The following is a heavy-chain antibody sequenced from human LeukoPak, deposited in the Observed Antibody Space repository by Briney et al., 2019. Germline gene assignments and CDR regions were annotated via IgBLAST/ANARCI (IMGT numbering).Heavy chain of an antibody. CDR1: GFTFSSYA. J-gene: IGHJ4*02. V-gene: IGHV3-30-3*01. Sequence: GGSLRLSCAASGFTFSSYAMHWVRQAPGKGLEWVAVISYDGSNKYYADSVKGRFTISRDNSKNTLYLQMNSLSAVDTAVYYCARERVPTTFDYWGQGTLVTVSS. CDR2: ISYDGSNK. D-gene: IGHD1-1*01. CDR3: ARERVPTTFDY.